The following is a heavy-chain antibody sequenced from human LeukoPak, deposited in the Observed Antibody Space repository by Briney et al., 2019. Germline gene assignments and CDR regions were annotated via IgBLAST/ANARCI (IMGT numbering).Heavy chain of an antibody. Sequence: ASVKVSSKASGYTFTSYYMHWVRQAPGQGLEWMGIINPSGGSTSYAQKFQGRVTMTRDTSTSTVYMELSSLRSEDTAVYYCARDSQIVVPAATPPPSHFYYYYGMDVWGQGTTVTVSS. CDR1: GYTFTSYY. CDR2: INPSGGST. V-gene: IGHV1-46*01. J-gene: IGHJ6*02. D-gene: IGHD2-2*01. CDR3: ARDSQIVVPAATPPPSHFYYYYGMDV.